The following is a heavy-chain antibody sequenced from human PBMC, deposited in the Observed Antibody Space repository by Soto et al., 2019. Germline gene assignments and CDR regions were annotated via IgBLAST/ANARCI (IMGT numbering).Heavy chain of an antibody. CDR3: ARGSYYYGSGEPFDI. J-gene: IGHJ3*02. CDR2: MNPNSGNT. Sequence: ASVKVSCKASGYTFTSYDINWVRQATGQGLEWMGWMNPNSGNTDYAQKFQGRVTMTRDTSISTAYMELSRLRSDDTAVYYCARGSYYYGSGEPFDIWGQGTMVTVSS. V-gene: IGHV1-8*01. CDR1: GYTFTSYD. D-gene: IGHD3-10*01.